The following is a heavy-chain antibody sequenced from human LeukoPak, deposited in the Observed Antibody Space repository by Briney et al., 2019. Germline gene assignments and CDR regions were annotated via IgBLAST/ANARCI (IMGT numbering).Heavy chain of an antibody. CDR1: GFTFDDYG. Sequence: VGSLRLSCAASGFTFDDYGMSWGRQAPGQGLEWVSGIYWNSGRSGNTDSVKGRCTISTYNATHSLYPQMNSLRAEDTALYYCARGGWFGEILFDYWGQGTLVTVPS. V-gene: IGHV3-20*04. J-gene: IGHJ4*02. CDR3: ARGGWFGEILFDY. CDR2: IYWNSGRS. D-gene: IGHD3-10*01.